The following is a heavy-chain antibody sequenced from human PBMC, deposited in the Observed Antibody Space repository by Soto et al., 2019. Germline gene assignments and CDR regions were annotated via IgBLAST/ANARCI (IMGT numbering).Heavy chain of an antibody. V-gene: IGHV3-23*01. Sequence: GGSLRLSCAASGFTLSSYAMSWVRQAPGKGLEWVSAISGSGGSTYYADSVKGRFTISRDNSKNTLYLQMNSLRAEDTAVYYCAKEVVLRGWYRADEVYWGQGTLVTAAS. J-gene: IGHJ4*02. CDR1: GFTLSSYA. CDR2: ISGSGGST. CDR3: AKEVVLRGWYRADEVY. D-gene: IGHD6-19*01.